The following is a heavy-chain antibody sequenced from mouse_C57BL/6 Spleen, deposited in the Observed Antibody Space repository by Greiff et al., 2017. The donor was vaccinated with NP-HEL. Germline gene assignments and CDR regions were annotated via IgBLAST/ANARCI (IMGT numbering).Heavy chain of an antibody. Sequence: EVMLVESGGGLVQPGGSLKLSCAASGFTFSDYYMYWVRQTPEKRLEWVAYISNGGGSTYYPDTVKGRFTISRDNAKNTLYLQMSRLKSEDTAMYYCARLGYGSSYYYYAMDYWGQGTSVTVSS. CDR3: ARLGYGSSYYYYAMDY. CDR2: ISNGGGST. D-gene: IGHD1-1*01. J-gene: IGHJ4*01. CDR1: GFTFSDYY. V-gene: IGHV5-12*01.